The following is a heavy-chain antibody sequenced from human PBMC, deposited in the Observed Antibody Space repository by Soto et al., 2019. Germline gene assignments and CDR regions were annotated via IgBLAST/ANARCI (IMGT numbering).Heavy chain of an antibody. CDR2: IYYNGST. CDR3: ARWWGVYVVNDH. D-gene: IGHD2-8*01. CDR1: GGSISSCGYY. V-gene: IGHV4-31*03. Sequence: SEPRSLSFTFSGGSISSCGYYWSWIRQHAGKGREWIGYIYYNGSTYYNPSLKSRVKISVDTSKHQFSLKLSSVTAAGTAVYYCARWWGVYVVNDHWGQCAMVTVSS. J-gene: IGHJ1*01.